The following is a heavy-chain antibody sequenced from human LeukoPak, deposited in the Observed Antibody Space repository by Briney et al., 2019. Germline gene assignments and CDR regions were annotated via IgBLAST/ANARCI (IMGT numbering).Heavy chain of an antibody. D-gene: IGHD3-22*01. CDR2: ISSSGSTI. Sequence: GGSLRLSCAASGFTFSDYYMSWIRQAPGKGLEWVSYISSSGSTIYYADSVKGRFTISRDNAKNSLYLQMNSLRAEDTAAYYCARESTFDYYDSSGPYYPWGQGTLVTVSS. CDR1: GFTFSDYY. CDR3: ARESTFDYYDSSGPYYP. J-gene: IGHJ5*02. V-gene: IGHV3-11*01.